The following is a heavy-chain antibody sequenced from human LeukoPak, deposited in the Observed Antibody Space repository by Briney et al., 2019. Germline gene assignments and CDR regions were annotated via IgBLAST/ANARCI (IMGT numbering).Heavy chain of an antibody. Sequence: GGSLRLSCAASGFTFSSYAMSWVRQAPGKGLEWVSAISGSGGSTYYADSVKGRFTISKDNSKNTLYLQMNSLRAEDTAVYYCAKDQRIVVVITDAFGIWGQGTMVTVSS. V-gene: IGHV3-23*01. D-gene: IGHD3-22*01. CDR1: GFTFSSYA. J-gene: IGHJ3*02. CDR3: AKDQRIVVVITDAFGI. CDR2: ISGSGGST.